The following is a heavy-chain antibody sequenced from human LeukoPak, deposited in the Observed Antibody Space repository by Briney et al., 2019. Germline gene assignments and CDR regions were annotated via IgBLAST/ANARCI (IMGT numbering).Heavy chain of an antibody. V-gene: IGHV4-59*01. CDR3: AREEDAGALDY. Sequence: SETLSLTCTVSGGSISSYYWSWIRQPPGKGLEWIGYIYYSGSTNYNPPLKSRVTISVDTSKNQFSLKLGSVTAADTAVYYCAREEDAGALDYWGQGTLVTVSS. J-gene: IGHJ4*02. CDR1: GGSISSYY. CDR2: IYYSGST.